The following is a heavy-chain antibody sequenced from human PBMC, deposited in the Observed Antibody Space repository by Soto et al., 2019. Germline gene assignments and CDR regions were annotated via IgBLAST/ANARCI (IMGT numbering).Heavy chain of an antibody. Sequence: GGSLRLSCAASGFTVSSNYMSWVRQAPGKGLEWVSVIYSGGSTYYADSVKGRFTISRDNSKNTLYLQMNSLRAEDTAVYYCASSSSWYGDAFDIWGQGTMVTVSS. CDR2: IYSGGST. J-gene: IGHJ3*02. CDR3: ASSSSWYGDAFDI. CDR1: GFTVSSNY. V-gene: IGHV3-53*01. D-gene: IGHD6-13*01.